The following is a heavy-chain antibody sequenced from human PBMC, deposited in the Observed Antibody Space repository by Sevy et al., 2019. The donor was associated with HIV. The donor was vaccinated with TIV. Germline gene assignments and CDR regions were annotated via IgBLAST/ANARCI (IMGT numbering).Heavy chain of an antibody. CDR3: ARDPGYSSGWYGREYYYYGMDV. CDR1: GYTFTSYG. Sequence: ASVKVSCKASGYTFTSYGISWVRQAPGQGLEWMEWISAYNGNTNYAQKLQGRVTMTTDTSTSTAYMELRSLRSDDTAVYYCARDPGYSSGWYGREYYYYGMDVWGQGTTVTVSS. J-gene: IGHJ6*02. CDR2: ISAYNGNT. V-gene: IGHV1-18*01. D-gene: IGHD6-19*01.